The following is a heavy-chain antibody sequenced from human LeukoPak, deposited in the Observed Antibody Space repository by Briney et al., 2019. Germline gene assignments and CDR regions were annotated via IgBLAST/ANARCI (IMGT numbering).Heavy chain of an antibody. CDR2: IRSDGSNK. D-gene: IGHD3-10*01. CDR3: ARVTSGSSYRPFDY. Sequence: GGSLRLSCAASGFTFSSYAMHWVRQAPGKGLEWVAFIRSDGSNKSYADSVKDRFTISRDNAKNSLYLQMNSLRAEDTAVYYCARVTSGSSYRPFDYWGQGTLVTVSS. CDR1: GFTFSSYA. V-gene: IGHV3-30*02. J-gene: IGHJ4*02.